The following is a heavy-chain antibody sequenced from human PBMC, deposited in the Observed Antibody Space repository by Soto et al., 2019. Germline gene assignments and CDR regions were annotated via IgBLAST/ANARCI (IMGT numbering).Heavy chain of an antibody. D-gene: IGHD5-18*01. Sequence: SETXSLACTVAVYSVIIGSYYWTWIRQPPGRGREWLGYIYYSGTTNYNPPLKSRITISVDTSGNQFSLKLSSVTAADTAVYFCERTYCTNTACNPHGIEVRGPGTTV. CDR2: IYYSGTT. CDR1: VYSVIIGSYY. V-gene: IGHV4-61*01. J-gene: IGHJ6*01. CDR3: ERTYCTNTACNPHGIEV.